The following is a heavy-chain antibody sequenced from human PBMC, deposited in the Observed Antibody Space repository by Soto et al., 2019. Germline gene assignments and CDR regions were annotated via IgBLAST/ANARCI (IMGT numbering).Heavy chain of an antibody. CDR2: IKSKTDGGTT. D-gene: IGHD5-12*01. CDR3: TTGLHRGYDVRDGYNENWYFDL. Sequence: EVQLVESGGGLVKPGGSLRLSCAASGFTFSNAWMSWVRQAPGKGLEWVGRIKSKTDGGTTDYAAPVKGRFTISRDDSKNTLYLQMNSLKTEDTAVYYCTTGLHRGYDVRDGYNENWYFDLWGRGTLVTVSS. CDR1: GFTFSNAW. V-gene: IGHV3-15*01. J-gene: IGHJ2*01.